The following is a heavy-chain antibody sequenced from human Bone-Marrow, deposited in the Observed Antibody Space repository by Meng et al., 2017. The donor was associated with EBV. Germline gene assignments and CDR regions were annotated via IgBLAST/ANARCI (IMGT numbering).Heavy chain of an antibody. Sequence: QLPEPGPGLVRPSETLSLTCTVSGASASGGTYHCSWIRQPPGKELEWIGYIYDGGTTIYNPSLKSRVTILVGASKNQFSLKLSSVTTADTAVYYCAKSRSSTPGVVDYWGQGTLVTVSS. CDR3: AKSRSSTPGVVDY. CDR1: GASASGGTYH. D-gene: IGHD3-10*01. CDR2: IYDGGTT. J-gene: IGHJ4*02. V-gene: IGHV4-61*01.